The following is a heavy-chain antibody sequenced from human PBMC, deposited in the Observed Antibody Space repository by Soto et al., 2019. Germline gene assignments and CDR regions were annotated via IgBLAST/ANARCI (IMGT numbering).Heavy chain of an antibody. Sequence: QVQLQQWGAGLLKPSETLSLTCAVYGVSVSSSSNYYWSWIRQPPGKGLEWIGEMSHSGGTHFNPYLKSRVTISVDTSNNQFSLKMSSVTAADTALYYCARVERGTATTVVDAFDIWGPGTMVTVSS. CDR3: ARVERGTATTVVDAFDI. CDR1: GVSVSSSSNYY. CDR2: MSHSGGT. V-gene: IGHV4-34*01. D-gene: IGHD1-1*01. J-gene: IGHJ3*02.